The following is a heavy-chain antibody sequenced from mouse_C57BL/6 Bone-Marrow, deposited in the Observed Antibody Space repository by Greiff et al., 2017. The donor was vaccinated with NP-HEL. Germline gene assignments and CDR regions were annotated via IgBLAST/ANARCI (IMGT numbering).Heavy chain of an antibody. Sequence: VQLQQPGAELVRPGTSVKLSCKASGYTFTSYWMHWVKQRPGQGLEWIGVIDPSDSYTNYNQKFKGKATLTVDTSSSTAYMQLSSLTSEDSAVYYCAIREGYWYFDVWGTGTTVTVSS. CDR1: GYTFTSYW. J-gene: IGHJ1*03. CDR2: IDPSDSYT. V-gene: IGHV1-59*01. CDR3: AIREGYWYFDV.